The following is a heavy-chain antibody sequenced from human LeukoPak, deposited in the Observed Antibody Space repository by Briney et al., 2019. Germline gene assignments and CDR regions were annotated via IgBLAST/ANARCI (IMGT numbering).Heavy chain of an antibody. D-gene: IGHD6-19*01. CDR2: IYYSGST. Sequence: SETLSLTCTVSGGSTSSSSYYWGWIRQPPGKGLEWIGSIYYSGSTYYNPSLKSRVTISVDTSKNQFSLKLSSVTAADTAVYYCARVGSGWFERYFDYWGQGTLVTVSS. J-gene: IGHJ4*02. CDR3: ARVGSGWFERYFDY. CDR1: GGSTSSSSYY. V-gene: IGHV4-39*07.